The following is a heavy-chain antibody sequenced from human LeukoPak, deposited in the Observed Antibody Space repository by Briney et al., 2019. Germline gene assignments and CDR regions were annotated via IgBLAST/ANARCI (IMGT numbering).Heavy chain of an antibody. Sequence: GGSLRLSCAASGFSFSGHSMNWVRQAPGRGLEWVAFISDSGSPIYYADSVRGRFTISRDNADNSLYLQMNSLRAEDSAVYFCARNKRASQYYSDYWGQGALVTVSS. CDR1: GFSFSGHS. V-gene: IGHV3-48*01. J-gene: IGHJ4*02. D-gene: IGHD2-2*01. CDR2: ISDSGSPI. CDR3: ARNKRASQYYSDY.